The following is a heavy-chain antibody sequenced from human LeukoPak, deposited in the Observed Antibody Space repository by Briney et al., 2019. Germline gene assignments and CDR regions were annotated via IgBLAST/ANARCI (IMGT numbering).Heavy chain of an antibody. CDR2: ISSSGSTK. CDR3: ARAPYSAYVAY. V-gene: IGHV3-48*03. Sequence: GGSLRLSCAASGFTFSSYAMSWVRQAPGKGLEWVSYISSSGSTKYYADSVKGRFTISRDNAKNSLYLQMSSLRAEDTAVYYCARAPYSAYVAYWGQGTLVTVSS. CDR1: GFTFSSYA. J-gene: IGHJ4*02. D-gene: IGHD5-12*01.